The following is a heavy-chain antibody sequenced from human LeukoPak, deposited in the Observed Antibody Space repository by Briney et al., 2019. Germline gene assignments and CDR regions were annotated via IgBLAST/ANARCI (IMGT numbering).Heavy chain of an antibody. CDR2: FDPEDGET. V-gene: IGHV1-24*01. D-gene: IGHD3-22*01. CDR3: ATRTLSYYDSSARAEYFQH. CDR1: VYTLTELS. J-gene: IGHJ1*01. Sequence: ASVTVSCTVSVYTLTELSMHWVRQAPGKGLGWMGGFDPEDGETIYAQKFQGRVTMTEDTSTDTAYMELSSLRSEDTAVYYCATRTLSYYDSSARAEYFQHWGQGTLVTVSS.